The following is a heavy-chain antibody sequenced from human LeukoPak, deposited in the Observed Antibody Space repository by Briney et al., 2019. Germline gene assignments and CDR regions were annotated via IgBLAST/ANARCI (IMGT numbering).Heavy chain of an antibody. CDR3: AHTLYYYGSGSGNYFDY. V-gene: IGHV2-5*02. Sequence: SGPTLVKPTQTLTLTCTFSGFSLSTSGVGVGWIRQPPGKALEWLALIYWDDDKRYSPSLKSRLTLTKDTSKNQVVLTMTNMDPVDTATYYCAHTLYYYGSGSGNYFDYWGQGTLVTVSS. CDR1: GFSLSTSGVG. D-gene: IGHD3-10*01. J-gene: IGHJ4*02. CDR2: IYWDDDK.